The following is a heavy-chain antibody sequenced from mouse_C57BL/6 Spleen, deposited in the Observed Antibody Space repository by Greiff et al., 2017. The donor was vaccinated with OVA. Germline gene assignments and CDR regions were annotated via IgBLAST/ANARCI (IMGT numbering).Heavy chain of an antibody. J-gene: IGHJ2*01. Sequence: EVKLMESGAELVRPGASVKLSCTASGFNIKDDYMHWVKQRPEQGMEWIGWIDPENGDTEYASKFQGKATITADTSSNTAYLQLSSLTSEDTAVYYCTTWYYWGQGTTLTVSS. V-gene: IGHV14-4*01. CDR1: GFNIKDDY. CDR2: IDPENGDT. CDR3: TTWYY.